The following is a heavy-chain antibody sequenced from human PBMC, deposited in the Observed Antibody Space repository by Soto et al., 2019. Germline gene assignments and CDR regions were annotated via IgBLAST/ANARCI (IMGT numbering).Heavy chain of an antibody. CDR1: GGSVTAHH. Sequence: SETRSLTGFVSGGSVTAHHCSLIRQFPGQGLAWMPYTPYTRTTNSNPSLQSRVTIPLDTSKTQLSLTFTSMTAPDTAVSYSARDMPAGFTHYFDPCGQGTLVTVSS. CDR2: TPYTRTT. D-gene: IGHD1-26*01. CDR3: ARDMPAGFTHYFDP. J-gene: IGHJ5*02. V-gene: IGHV4-59*02.